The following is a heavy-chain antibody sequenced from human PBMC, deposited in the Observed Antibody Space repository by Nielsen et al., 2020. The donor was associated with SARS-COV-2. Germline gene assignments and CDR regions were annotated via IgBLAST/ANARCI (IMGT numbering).Heavy chain of an antibody. V-gene: IGHV3-9*01. CDR1: GFNFDDFG. CDR3: AKGFSSSSRDYMNV. CDR2: ISWNSNIM. J-gene: IGHJ6*03. D-gene: IGHD6-6*01. Sequence: SLKISCAASGFNFDDFGMHWVRQVPGKDLEWVSGISWNSNIMGYADSVKGRFTISRDNRKNSLFLQMNSLRTEDTALYYCAKGFSSSSRDYMNVWGKGTTVTVSS.